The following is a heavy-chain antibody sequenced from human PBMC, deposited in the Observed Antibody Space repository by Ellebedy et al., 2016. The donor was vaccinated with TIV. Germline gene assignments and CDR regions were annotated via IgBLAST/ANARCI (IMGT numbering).Heavy chain of an antibody. CDR3: ARVGEELRAGLDN. D-gene: IGHD1-7*01. CDR1: GGSISSYY. Sequence: SETLSLTCTVTGGSISSYYWSWIRQPPGKGLEWIGYIYYSGSTDYNPSLKSRVTISVDTSKNQFSLELSSVTAADTAVYYCARVGEELRAGLDNWGHGTLVTVSS. CDR2: IYYSGST. J-gene: IGHJ4*01. V-gene: IGHV4-59*12.